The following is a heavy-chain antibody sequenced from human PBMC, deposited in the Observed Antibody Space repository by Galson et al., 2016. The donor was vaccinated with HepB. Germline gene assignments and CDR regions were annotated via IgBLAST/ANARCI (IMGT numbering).Heavy chain of an antibody. V-gene: IGHV3-11*06. CDR2: ISSGGRDT. Sequence: SLRLSCAASGFTFSDFYMARIRLAPGKGLEYVSHISSGGRDTKYADSVKGRFTISRDNAKKSLYLQTNSLRAEDTAVYYCARDRTSRAALDYWGQGTLVTVSS. CDR3: ARDRTSRAALDY. D-gene: IGHD6-25*01. J-gene: IGHJ4*02. CDR1: GFTFSDFY.